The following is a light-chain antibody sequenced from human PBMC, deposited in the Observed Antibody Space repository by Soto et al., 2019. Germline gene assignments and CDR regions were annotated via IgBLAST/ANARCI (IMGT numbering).Light chain of an antibody. J-gene: IGLJ2*01. V-gene: IGLV2-23*01. CDR1: SSDVGSYNL. CDR3: CSYAGSSTV. CDR2: EGS. Sequence: QSALTQPASVSGSPGQSVTLSCTGTSSDVGSYNLVSWYQQHPGKAPKLMIYEGSKRPSGVSNRFSGSKSGNTASLTISGIQAEDESDYYCCSYAGSSTVFGGGTKLTVL.